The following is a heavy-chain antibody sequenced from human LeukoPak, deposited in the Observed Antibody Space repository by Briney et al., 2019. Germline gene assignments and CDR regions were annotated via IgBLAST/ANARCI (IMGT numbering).Heavy chain of an antibody. J-gene: IGHJ6*03. CDR3: AGRLYSSSSSAPYYYYYMDV. Sequence: GGSLRLSCPASGFTFSSYGMHWVRQAPGKGPEWVAFIRYDGSNKYYADSVKGRFTISRDNSKNTLYLQMNSLRAEDTAVYYCAGRLYSSSSSAPYYYYYMDVWGKGTTVTVSS. CDR2: IRYDGSNK. CDR1: GFTFSSYG. V-gene: IGHV3-30*02. D-gene: IGHD6-6*01.